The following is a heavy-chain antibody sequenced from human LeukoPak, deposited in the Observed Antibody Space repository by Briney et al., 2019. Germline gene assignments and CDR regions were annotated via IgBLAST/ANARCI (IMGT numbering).Heavy chain of an antibody. CDR1: GGSFSGYY. J-gene: IGHJ4*02. D-gene: IGHD2-2*01. Sequence: SETLSLTCAVYGGSFSGYYWSWIRQPPGKGLEWIGEINHSGSTNYNPSLKSRVTISVDTSKNQFSLKLSSVTAADTAVYYCASSSDRLGYCSSTSCPPLRYWGQGTLVTVSS. CDR2: INHSGST. CDR3: ASSSDRLGYCSSTSCPPLRY. V-gene: IGHV4-34*01.